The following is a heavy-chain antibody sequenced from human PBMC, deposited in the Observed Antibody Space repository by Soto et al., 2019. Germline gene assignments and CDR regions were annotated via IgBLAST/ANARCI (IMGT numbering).Heavy chain of an antibody. CDR3: ARGEDYGDYIRDFDY. J-gene: IGHJ4*02. CDR2: INAGNGNT. CDR1: GYTFTSYA. V-gene: IGHV1-3*01. Sequence: ASMKVSCKASGYTFTSYAMHWVRQAPGQRLEWMGWINAGNGNTKYSQKFQGRVTITRDTSASTAYMELSSLRSEDTAVYYCARGEDYGDYIRDFDYWGQGTLVTVSS. D-gene: IGHD4-17*01.